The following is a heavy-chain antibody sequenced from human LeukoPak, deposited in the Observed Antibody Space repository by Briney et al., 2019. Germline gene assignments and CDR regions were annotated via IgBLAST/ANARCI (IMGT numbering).Heavy chain of an antibody. CDR3: AKDAQAAAGRRWFDP. CDR1: GFTFSSYG. D-gene: IGHD6-13*01. CDR2: ISGSGGST. V-gene: IGHV3-23*01. J-gene: IGHJ5*02. Sequence: GGSLRLSCAASGFTFSSYGMSWVRQAPGKGLECVSAISGSGGSTYYADSVKGRFTISRDNSKNTLYLQMNSLRAEDAAVYYCAKDAQAAAGRRWFDPWGQGTLVTVSS.